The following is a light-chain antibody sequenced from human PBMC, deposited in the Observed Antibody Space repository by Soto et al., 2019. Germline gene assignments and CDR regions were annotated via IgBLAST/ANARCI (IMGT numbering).Light chain of an antibody. Sequence: DIVMTQSPDSLSVSLGERATINCKASQSVLYSTNNENDLAWYQQKPGEPPNLLIYWAGTRESGVPARLSGSGSGTDFTLTISTLQAEDVEVYKCKQYYITPLSFRGGTKAEIK. V-gene: IGKV4-1*01. CDR3: KQYYITPLS. CDR2: WAG. CDR1: QSVLYSTNNEND. J-gene: IGKJ4*01.